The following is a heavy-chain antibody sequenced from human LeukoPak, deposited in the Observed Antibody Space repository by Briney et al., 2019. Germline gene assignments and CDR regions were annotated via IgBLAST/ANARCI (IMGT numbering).Heavy chain of an antibody. J-gene: IGHJ4*02. CDR2: IYHSGST. V-gene: IGHV4-30-2*01. CDR1: GGSISSGGYP. Sequence: SETLSLTCAVSGGSISSGGYPWSWIRQPPGKGLEWIGYIYHSGSTYYNPSLKSRVTISVDSSRNQFSLKLSSVTAADTAVYYCARGYAQFDYWGQGTLVTVSS. CDR3: ARGYAQFDY. D-gene: IGHD5-12*01.